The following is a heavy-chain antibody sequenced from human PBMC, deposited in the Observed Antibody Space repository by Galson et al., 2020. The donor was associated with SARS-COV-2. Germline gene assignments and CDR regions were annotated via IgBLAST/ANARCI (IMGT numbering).Heavy chain of an antibody. CDR3: AREQQLVLSFDY. CDR2: IWYDGSNK. D-gene: IGHD6-13*01. Sequence: GGSLRLSCAASGFTFSSYGMHWVRQAPGKGLEWVAVIWYDGSNKYYADSVKGRFTISRDNSKNTLYLQMNSLRAEDTAVYYCAREQQLVLSFDYWGQGTLVTFSS. J-gene: IGHJ4*02. CDR1: GFTFSSYG. V-gene: IGHV3-33*01.